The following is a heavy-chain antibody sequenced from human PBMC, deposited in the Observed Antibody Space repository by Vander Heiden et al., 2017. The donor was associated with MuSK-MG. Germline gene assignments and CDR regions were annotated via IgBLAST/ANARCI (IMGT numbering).Heavy chain of an antibody. CDR3: ARVAGASGYYYYYYMDV. J-gene: IGHJ6*03. CDR1: GFTFSSYR. CDR2: ISSSSSYI. V-gene: IGHV3-21*01. Sequence: VQLVDFGGGLVKPGGSLRLSCAASGFTFSSYRMNWVRRVPGKGLEWVSSISSSSSYIYYADSVKGRFTISRDNAKNSLYLKMNSLRAEDTAVYYCARVAGASGYYYYYYMDVWGKGTTGTVSS. D-gene: IGHD1-26*01.